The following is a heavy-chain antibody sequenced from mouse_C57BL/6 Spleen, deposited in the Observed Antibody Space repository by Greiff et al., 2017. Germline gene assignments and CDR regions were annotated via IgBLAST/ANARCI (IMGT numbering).Heavy chain of an antibody. Sequence: EVMLVESEGGLVQPGSSMKLSCTASGFTFSDYYMAWVRQVPEKGLEWVANINYDGSSTYYLDSLKSRFIISRDNAKNILYLQMSSLKSEDTATYYCAREWGYDWYFDVWGTGTTVTVSS. CDR3: AREWGYDWYFDV. J-gene: IGHJ1*03. D-gene: IGHD2-2*01. CDR2: INYDGSST. CDR1: GFTFSDYY. V-gene: IGHV5-16*01.